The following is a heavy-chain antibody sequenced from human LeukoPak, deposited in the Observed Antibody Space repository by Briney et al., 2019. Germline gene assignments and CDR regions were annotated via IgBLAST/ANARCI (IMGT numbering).Heavy chain of an antibody. CDR1: GFTFSSYA. CDR2: ILGSGDST. Sequence: GGSLRLSCAASGFTFSSYAMSWVRQAPGKGLEWVSGILGSGDSTYYADSVKGRFSISRDNSKNTLYLQINSLGTEDTAVYYCAKGGGYGYDLPVDNWGQGTLVTVSS. D-gene: IGHD5-18*01. V-gene: IGHV3-23*01. J-gene: IGHJ4*02. CDR3: AKGGGYGYDLPVDN.